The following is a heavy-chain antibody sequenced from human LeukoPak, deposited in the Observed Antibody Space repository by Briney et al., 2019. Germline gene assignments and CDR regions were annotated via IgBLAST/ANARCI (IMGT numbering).Heavy chain of an antibody. CDR2: IYYSGST. CDR1: GGSISSSSYY. V-gene: IGHV4-39*07. D-gene: IGHD6-19*01. J-gene: IGHJ4*02. Sequence: SETLSLTCTVSGGSISSSSYYWGWIRQPPGKGLEWIGSIYYSGSTYYNPSLKSRVTISVDTSKNQFSLKLSSVTAADTAVYYCAREGSGYFDYWGQGTLVAVSS. CDR3: AREGSGYFDY.